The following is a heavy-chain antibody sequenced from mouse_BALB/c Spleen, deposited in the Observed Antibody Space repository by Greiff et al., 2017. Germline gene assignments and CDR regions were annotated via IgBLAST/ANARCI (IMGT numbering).Heavy chain of an antibody. D-gene: IGHD1-2*01. CDR1: GFTFSSYA. V-gene: IGHV5-6-5*01. CDR3: ARSVGALQRLWDFDD. CDR2: ISSGGST. J-gene: IGHJ1*01. Sequence: EVMLVESGGGLVKPGGSLKLSCAASGFTFSSYAMSWVRQTPEKRLEWVASISSGGSTYYPDSVKGRFTISRDNARNILYLQMSSLRSEDTTMYYCARSVGALQRLWDFDDWGAGTTVTVSS.